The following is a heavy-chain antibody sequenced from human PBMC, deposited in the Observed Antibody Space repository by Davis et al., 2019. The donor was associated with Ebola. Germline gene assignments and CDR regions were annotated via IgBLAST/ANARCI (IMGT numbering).Heavy chain of an antibody. Sequence: GESLKISCLASESDFNDFWIHWVRQVPGEGLVWVSRINQDGASRNYADSVKGRFSISRDISKNTLYLQMNSLRPEDTAVYYCARDRGILRLVGDYYFDNWGQGTLVTVSS. J-gene: IGHJ4*02. CDR2: INQDGASR. D-gene: IGHD3-10*01. V-gene: IGHV3-74*01. CDR3: ARDRGILRLVGDYYFDN. CDR1: ESDFNDFW.